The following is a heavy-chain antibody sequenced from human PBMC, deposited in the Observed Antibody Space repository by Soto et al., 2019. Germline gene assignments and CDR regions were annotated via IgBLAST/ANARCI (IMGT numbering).Heavy chain of an antibody. Sequence: SETLSLTCTVSADSFSKYYWTWIRQPPGGGLEWIGYIYFNGNTNYNPPLKGRVTISRDTSKKQFSLNLSSVTAADTAVYYCASVTFGGVVLAHWGQGTLVTVSS. J-gene: IGHJ4*02. V-gene: IGHV4-59*01. D-gene: IGHD3-16*01. CDR2: IYFNGNT. CDR3: ASVTFGGVVLAH. CDR1: ADSFSKYY.